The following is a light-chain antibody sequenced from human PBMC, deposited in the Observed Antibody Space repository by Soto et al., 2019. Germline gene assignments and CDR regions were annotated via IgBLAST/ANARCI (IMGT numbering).Light chain of an antibody. V-gene: IGKV3-15*01. CDR2: GVS. CDR1: QSVNTD. CDR3: QQYDNGPPTIT. Sequence: EIVLTQSPATLSVSPGERATLSCRSSQSVNTDFAWYQQKPGQAPRLIIFGVSTRATGVAARFTGGGSGTEFTLTIDNLQSEDFATYYCQQYDNGPPTITFGPGTKVEMK. J-gene: IGKJ3*01.